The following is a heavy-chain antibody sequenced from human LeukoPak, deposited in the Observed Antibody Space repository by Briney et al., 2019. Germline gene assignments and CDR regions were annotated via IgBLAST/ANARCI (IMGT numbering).Heavy chain of an antibody. Sequence: SETLSLTCTVSGGSINSSSYYWGWIRQPPGNGLEWIGSIYYSGSTYYNPSLKSRVTISVDTSKNQFSLKLSSVTAADTAVYYCARQVVTPEYYYYMDVWGKGTTVTVSS. CDR3: ARQVVTPEYYYYMDV. J-gene: IGHJ6*03. CDR1: GGSINSSSYY. D-gene: IGHD4-23*01. CDR2: IYYSGST. V-gene: IGHV4-39*01.